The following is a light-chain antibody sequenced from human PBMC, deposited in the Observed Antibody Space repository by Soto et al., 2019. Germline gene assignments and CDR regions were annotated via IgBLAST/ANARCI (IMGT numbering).Light chain of an antibody. J-gene: IGKJ4*01. CDR2: ATS. CDR1: QNIKKF. V-gene: IGKV1-39*01. Sequence: DIHMTQSPSSLSASVGDRVTITCRSSQNIKKFLNWYQQRPGKAPSALIHATSTLQNGVSSRFSGSGSDTDFTLTITSLQPEDCATYFCQQSYSSPLTFGGGNKVEL. CDR3: QQSYSSPLT.